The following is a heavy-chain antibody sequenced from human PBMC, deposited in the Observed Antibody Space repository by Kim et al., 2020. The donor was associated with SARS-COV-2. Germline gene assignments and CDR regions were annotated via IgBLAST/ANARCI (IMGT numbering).Heavy chain of an antibody. CDR2: ISWNSGSI. V-gene: IGHV3-9*01. CDR1: GFTFGDYA. J-gene: IGHJ6*03. Sequence: GGSLRLSCAASGFTFGDYAMHWVRQAPGKGLEWVSGISWNSGSIGYADSVKGRFTISRDNAKNSLYLQMNSLRAEDTALYYCAKDPLYYDFWSGYLPNYYYYCMDVWGKETAVTVSS. D-gene: IGHD3-3*01. CDR3: AKDPLYYDFWSGYLPNYYYYCMDV.